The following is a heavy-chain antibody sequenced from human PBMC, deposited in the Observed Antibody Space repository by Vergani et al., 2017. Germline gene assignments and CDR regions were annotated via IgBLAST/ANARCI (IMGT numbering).Heavy chain of an antibody. CDR3: ARRLGIAAFWFDP. CDR2: IYHSGST. D-gene: IGHD6-13*01. CDR1: GYSISSGYY. Sequence: QVQLQESGPGLVKPSEILSLTCAVSGYSISSGYYWGWIRQPPGKGLEWIGGIYHSGSTYYNPSLKSRVTISVDTSKNQFSLKLSSVTAADPAVYYCARRLGIAAFWFDPWGQGTLVTVSS. V-gene: IGHV4-38-2*01. J-gene: IGHJ5*02.